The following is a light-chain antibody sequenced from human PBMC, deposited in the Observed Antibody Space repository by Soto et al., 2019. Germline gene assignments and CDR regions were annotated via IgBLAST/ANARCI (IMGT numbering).Light chain of an antibody. CDR1: QSVSTY. CDR2: DAS. J-gene: IGKJ1*01. Sequence: EIVLTQSPATLSLSPGEGATLSCRASQSVSTYLAWYQQKPGQAPRLLIYDASNRATGIPARFSGSGSGTDFTLTISSLEPEDFAVYYCHQRYNWPQTFGQGTKVEIK. V-gene: IGKV3-11*01. CDR3: HQRYNWPQT.